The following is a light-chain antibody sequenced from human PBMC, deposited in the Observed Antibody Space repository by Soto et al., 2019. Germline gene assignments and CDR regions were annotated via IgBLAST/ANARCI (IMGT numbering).Light chain of an antibody. CDR2: RAS. Sequence: TQMTQSPSTLSASVGDSVSITCRASREIGTWLAWFQQKPGRAPNLRSERASTLARGVPSRFSGSGSGKEVTLTISSLQPDDFATYYCHRHETYPLAFGGGTKVDIK. CDR3: HRHETYPLA. V-gene: IGKV1-5*03. J-gene: IGKJ4*01. CDR1: REIGTW.